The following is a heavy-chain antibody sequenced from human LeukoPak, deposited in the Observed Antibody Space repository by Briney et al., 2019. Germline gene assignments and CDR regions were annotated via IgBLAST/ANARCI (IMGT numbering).Heavy chain of an antibody. D-gene: IGHD3-9*01. V-gene: IGHV4-34*01. CDR2: INHSGST. Sequence: SETLSLICAVYGGSFSGYYWSWIRQPPGKGLEWIGEINHSGSTNYNPSLKSRVTISVDTSKNQFSLKLSSVTAADTAVYYCAGTYYDILTGYSYGWFDPRGQGTLVTVSS. J-gene: IGHJ5*02. CDR1: GGSFSGYY. CDR3: AGTYYDILTGYSYGWFDP.